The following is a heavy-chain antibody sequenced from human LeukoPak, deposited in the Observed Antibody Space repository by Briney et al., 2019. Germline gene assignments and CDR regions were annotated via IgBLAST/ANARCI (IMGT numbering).Heavy chain of an antibody. CDR2: INPNSGGT. V-gene: IGHV1-2*02. Sequence: ASVKVSCKASGYTFTGYYMHWVRQAPGQGLEWMGWINPNSGGTNYAQKFQGRVTMTRDTSISTAYMELSRLRSDDTAVYYCAREGSTTPFRDYYYYYYMDVWGKGTTVTVSS. J-gene: IGHJ6*03. D-gene: IGHD2-2*01. CDR3: AREGSTTPFRDYYYYYYMDV. CDR1: GYTFTGYY.